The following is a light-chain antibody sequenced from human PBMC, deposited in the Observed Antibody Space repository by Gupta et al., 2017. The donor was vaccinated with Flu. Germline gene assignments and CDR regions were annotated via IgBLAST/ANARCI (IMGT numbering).Light chain of an antibody. Sequence: DVVMTQSPLSLPVTLGQTASLSCRSSQSLVYSDGNTVLHWFQQRPGQAPRRLIYLVSHRESGVPDRFSGSGSGTEFTLKISRVEAEDVGIYFCMQGAHWPWAFGQGTKVEI. V-gene: IGKV2-30*01. CDR1: QSLVYSDGNTV. CDR2: LVS. CDR3: MQGAHWPWA. J-gene: IGKJ1*01.